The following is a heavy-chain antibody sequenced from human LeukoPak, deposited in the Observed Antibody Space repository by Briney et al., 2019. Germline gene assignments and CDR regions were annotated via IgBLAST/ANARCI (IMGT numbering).Heavy chain of an antibody. CDR3: AELGITMIGGV. D-gene: IGHD3-10*02. Sequence: GGSLRLSCAVSGFTFGSYEMSWVRQAPGKGLEWISYISHSGSTIYYADSVKGRFTISRDNAKNSLYLQMNSLRTEDTAVYYCAELGITMIGGVWGKGTTVTISS. CDR1: GFTFGSYE. J-gene: IGHJ6*04. CDR2: ISHSGSTI. V-gene: IGHV3-48*03.